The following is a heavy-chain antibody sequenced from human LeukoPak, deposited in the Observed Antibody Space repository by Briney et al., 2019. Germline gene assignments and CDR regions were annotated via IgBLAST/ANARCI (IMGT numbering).Heavy chain of an antibody. D-gene: IGHD4-23*01. CDR3: ARDVNSWFDP. J-gene: IGHJ5*02. CDR2: ISSSSSYI. Sequence: GGSLRLSCAASGFTFSSYRMNWVRQAPGKGLEWVSSISSSSSYIYYADSVKGRFTVSRDNAKNSLYLQTNSLRADDTAVYYCARDVNSWFDPWGQGTLVTVSS. CDR1: GFTFSSYR. V-gene: IGHV3-21*01.